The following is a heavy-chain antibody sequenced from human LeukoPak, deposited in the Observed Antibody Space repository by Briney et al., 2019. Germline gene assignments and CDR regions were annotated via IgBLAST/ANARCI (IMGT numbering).Heavy chain of an antibody. CDR2: INHGGST. J-gene: IGHJ5*02. D-gene: IGHD3-22*01. Sequence: PSETLSLTCAVYGGSFNGYYWSWIRQPPGKGLEWIGEINHGGSTNYNPSLKSRVTISVDTSKNQFSLKPSSVTAADTAVYYCARGVAKTKDDYYDSVDWFDPWGQGTLVTVSS. CDR1: GGSFNGYY. CDR3: ARGVAKTKDDYYDSVDWFDP. V-gene: IGHV4-34*01.